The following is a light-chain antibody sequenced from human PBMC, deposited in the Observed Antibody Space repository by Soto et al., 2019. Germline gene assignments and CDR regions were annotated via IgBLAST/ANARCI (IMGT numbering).Light chain of an antibody. V-gene: IGKV4-1*01. CDR1: QSVLYSSNNKNY. CDR3: QQYYSTPLT. Sequence: DIVMTKSPDSLAVSLGERATINCKSSQSVLYSSNNKNYLAWYQQKPGQPPKLLIYWASNRESGVPDRFSGSGSGTDFTVSISSLQTEDVAVYYCQQYYSTPLTFGGGTKVEIK. CDR2: WAS. J-gene: IGKJ4*01.